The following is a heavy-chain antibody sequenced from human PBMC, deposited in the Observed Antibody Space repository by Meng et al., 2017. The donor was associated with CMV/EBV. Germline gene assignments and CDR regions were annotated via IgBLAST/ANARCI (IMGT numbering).Heavy chain of an antibody. CDR2: IIPILGIA. J-gene: IGHJ5*02. D-gene: IGHD2-2*01. V-gene: IGHV1-69*10. CDR3: ARKYQLLSWFDP. Sequence: SVKVSCKASGGTLSSYAISWVRQAPGQGLEWMGGIIPILGIANYAQKFQGRVTITADKSTSTAYMELSSLRSEDTAVYYCARKYQLLSWFDPWGQGTLVTVSS. CDR1: GGTLSSYA.